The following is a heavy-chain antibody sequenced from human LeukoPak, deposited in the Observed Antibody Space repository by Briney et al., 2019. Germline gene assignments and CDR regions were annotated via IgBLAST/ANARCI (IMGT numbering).Heavy chain of an antibody. CDR2: IYTSGST. CDR1: GGSISSGSYY. D-gene: IGHD2/OR15-2a*01. V-gene: IGHV4-61*02. J-gene: IGHJ4*02. Sequence: PSETLSLTCTVSGGSISSGSYYWSWIRQPAGKGLEWIGRIYTSGSTNYNPSLKSRVTISVDTSKNQFSLKLSSVTAADTAVYYCARGLISYYFDYWGQGTLVTVSS. CDR3: ARGLISYYFDY.